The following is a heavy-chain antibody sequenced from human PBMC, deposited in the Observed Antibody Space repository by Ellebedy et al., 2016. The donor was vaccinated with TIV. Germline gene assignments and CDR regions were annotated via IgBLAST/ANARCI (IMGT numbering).Heavy chain of an antibody. CDR2: ISSSGSTI. Sequence: GGSLRLXXAASGFTFSDYYMSWIRQAPGKGLEWVSYISSSGSTIYYADSVKGRFTISRDNAKNSLYLQMNSLRAEDTAVYYCARDLFPQYGMDVWGQGTTVTVSS. CDR1: GFTFSDYY. J-gene: IGHJ6*02. V-gene: IGHV3-11*01. D-gene: IGHD2-21*01. CDR3: ARDLFPQYGMDV.